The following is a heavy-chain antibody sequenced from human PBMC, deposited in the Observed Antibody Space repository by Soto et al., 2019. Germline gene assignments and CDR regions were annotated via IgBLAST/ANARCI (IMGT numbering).Heavy chain of an antibody. CDR1: GFSISTSGVG. CDR3: AHRRGGYNWDDGYFDF. D-gene: IGHD1-1*01. V-gene: IGHV2-5*02. Sequence: VSGPTLVNPTQTLTLTCTFSGFSISTSGVGVGWIRQPPGKALEWLAFTYWDDDNRYNPSLRSRLTVAKDTSKSLVVLLMTSVDPVDTATYYCAHRRGGYNWDDGYFDFWGQGTLVTVS. J-gene: IGHJ4*02. CDR2: TYWDDDN.